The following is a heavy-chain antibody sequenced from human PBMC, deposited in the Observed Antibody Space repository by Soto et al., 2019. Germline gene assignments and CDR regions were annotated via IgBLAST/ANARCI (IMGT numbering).Heavy chain of an antibody. J-gene: IGHJ4*02. D-gene: IGHD3-3*01. V-gene: IGHV1-18*01. Sequence: ASVKVSCKASGYTFTSYGISWVRQAPGQGLEWMGWISAYNGNTNYAQKLQGRVTMTTDTSTSTAYMELRSLRSDDTAVYYCARDGAREDFWSGYYNALGYWGQGTLVTVSS. CDR3: ARDGAREDFWSGYYNALGY. CDR2: ISAYNGNT. CDR1: GYTFTSYG.